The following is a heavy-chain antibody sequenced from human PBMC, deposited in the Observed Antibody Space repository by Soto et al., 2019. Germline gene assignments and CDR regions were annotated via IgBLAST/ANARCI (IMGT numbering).Heavy chain of an antibody. J-gene: IGHJ4*02. Sequence: PAPGQGLEWMGWISAYNGNTNYAQKLQGRVTMTTDTSTSTAYMELRSLRSDDSAVYYCARVISAAGSLVYWRQGTLDTVSS. V-gene: IGHV1-18*01. CDR3: ARVISAAGSLVY. CDR2: ISAYNGNT. D-gene: IGHD6-13*01.